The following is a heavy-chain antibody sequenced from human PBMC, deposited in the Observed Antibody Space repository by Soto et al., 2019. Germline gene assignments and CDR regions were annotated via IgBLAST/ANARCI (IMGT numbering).Heavy chain of an antibody. V-gene: IGHV3-30-3*01. CDR2: ISYDGSNK. J-gene: IGHJ6*02. CDR1: GFTFSSYA. Sequence: GGSLRLSCAASGFTFSSYAMHWVRQAPGKGLEWVAVISYDGSNKYYADSVKGRFTISRDNSKNTLYLQMNSLRAEDTAVYYCARENDHYYYYGMDVWGQGTTVTVSS. CDR3: ARENDHYYYYGMDV.